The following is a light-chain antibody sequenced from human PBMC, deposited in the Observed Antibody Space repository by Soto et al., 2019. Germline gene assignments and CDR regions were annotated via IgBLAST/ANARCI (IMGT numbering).Light chain of an antibody. CDR1: SSDIGGYNY. CDR2: EVS. Sequence: QSALTQPASVSGSPGQSITISCTGTSSDIGGYNYVSWYQQHPGRAPKLIIYEVSYRPSGSSNRFSGSKSGNTASLTISGLQAEDEADYYCISYTLNFIPYVFGTGTMLTVL. V-gene: IGLV2-14*01. J-gene: IGLJ1*01. CDR3: ISYTLNFIPYV.